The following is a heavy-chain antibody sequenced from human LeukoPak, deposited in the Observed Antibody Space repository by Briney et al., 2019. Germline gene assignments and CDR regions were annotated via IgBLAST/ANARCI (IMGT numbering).Heavy chain of an antibody. CDR1: GYIFTGYY. D-gene: IGHD3-10*01. V-gene: IGHV1-2*02. J-gene: IGHJ4*02. CDR3: ARDKEKVHYYYGSGSYDY. CDR2: INPNSGGT. Sequence: GASVKVSCKASGYIFTGYYMHWVRQAPGQGLEWMGWINPNSGGTNYAQKFQGRVTMTRDTSISTAYMELSRLRSDDTAVYYCARDKEKVHYYYGSGSYDYWGQGTLVTVSS.